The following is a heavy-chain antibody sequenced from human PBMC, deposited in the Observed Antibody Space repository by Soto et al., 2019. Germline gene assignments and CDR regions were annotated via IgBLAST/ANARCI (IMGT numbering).Heavy chain of an antibody. CDR2: IYYSGST. V-gene: IGHV4-59*01. J-gene: IGHJ4*02. CDR3: ARVTGGDFWSGYPNYYFDY. CDR1: GGSISSYY. D-gene: IGHD3-3*01. Sequence: TLSLTCTVSGGSISSYYWSWIRQPPGKGLEWIGYIYYSGSTNYNPSLKSRVTISVDTSKNQFSLKLSSVTAADTAVYYCARVTGGDFWSGYPNYYFDYWGQGTLVTVSS.